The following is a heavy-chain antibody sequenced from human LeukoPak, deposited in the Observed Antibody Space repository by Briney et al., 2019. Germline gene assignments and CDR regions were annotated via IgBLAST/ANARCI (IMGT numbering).Heavy chain of an antibody. V-gene: IGHV3-7*01. CDR3: ARENTRISYKWFDP. Sequence: GGSLRLSCAASGFTFSAYWMSRVRQAPGRGLEWVANIKQDGREKYYVDSVKGRFTISRDNAKSSLYLQMNSLGAEDTAVYYCARENTRISYKWFDPWGQGTLVTVSS. D-gene: IGHD1/OR15-1a*01. CDR1: GFTFSAYW. CDR2: IKQDGREK. J-gene: IGHJ5*02.